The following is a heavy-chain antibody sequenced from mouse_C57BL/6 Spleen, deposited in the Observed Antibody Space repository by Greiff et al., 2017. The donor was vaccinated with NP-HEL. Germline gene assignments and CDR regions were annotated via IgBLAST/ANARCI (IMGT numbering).Heavy chain of an antibody. J-gene: IGHJ1*03. CDR1: GYTFTSYW. Sequence: QVQLQQPGAELVRPGSSVKLSCKASGYTFTSYWMHWVKQRPIQGLEWIGNIDPSDSETHYNQKFKDKATLTVDKSSSTAYMQLSSLTSEDSAVYYCAREAFYGSHWYFDVWGTGTTVTVSS. CDR2: IDPSDSET. CDR3: AREAFYGSHWYFDV. V-gene: IGHV1-52*01. D-gene: IGHD1-1*01.